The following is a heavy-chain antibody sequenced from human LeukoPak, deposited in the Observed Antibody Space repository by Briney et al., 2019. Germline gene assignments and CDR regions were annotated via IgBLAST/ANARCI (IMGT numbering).Heavy chain of an antibody. V-gene: IGHV1-69*06. CDR3: ARDTGIVVVPAAMPDYYYGMDV. CDR1: GGTFSSYA. D-gene: IGHD2-2*01. Sequence: ASVKVSCKASGGTFSSYAISWVRQAPGQGLEWMGGIIPIFGTANYAQKFQGRVTITADKSTSTAYMELSSLRSEDTAVYYCARDTGIVVVPAAMPDYYYGMDVWGQGTTVTVSS. CDR2: IIPIFGTA. J-gene: IGHJ6*02.